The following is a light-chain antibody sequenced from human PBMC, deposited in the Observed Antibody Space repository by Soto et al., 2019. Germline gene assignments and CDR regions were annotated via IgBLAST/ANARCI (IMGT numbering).Light chain of an antibody. CDR1: HSVSSSY. Sequence: EIVLTQPPGTLSLPPGERATLSCSASHSVSSSYLAWYQQKPGQAPRLLNYGASSRATGIPDRFSGSGSGTDFTLTISRLEPEDFAVYFCQQYGSSPRTFGQGTKVDIK. V-gene: IGKV3-20*01. CDR2: GAS. J-gene: IGKJ1*01. CDR3: QQYGSSPRT.